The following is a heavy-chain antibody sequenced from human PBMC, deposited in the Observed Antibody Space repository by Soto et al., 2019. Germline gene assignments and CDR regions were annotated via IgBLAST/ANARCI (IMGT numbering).Heavy chain of an antibody. CDR2: INPNSGGT. CDR3: ARGFLVPAADSNYYYYGMDV. V-gene: IGHV1-2*04. Sequence: GASVKVSCKASGYTFTGYYMHWVRQAPGQGLEWMGWINPNSGGTNYAQKFQGWVTMTRDTSISTAYMELSRLRSDDTAVYYCARGFLVPAADSNYYYYGMDVWGQGTTVTVSS. D-gene: IGHD2-2*01. J-gene: IGHJ6*02. CDR1: GYTFTGYY.